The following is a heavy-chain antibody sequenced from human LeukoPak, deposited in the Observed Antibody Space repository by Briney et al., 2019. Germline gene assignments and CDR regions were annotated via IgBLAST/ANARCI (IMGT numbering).Heavy chain of an antibody. CDR2: IKQDGSEK. J-gene: IGHJ4*02. Sequence: GGSLRLSCAASGFTFSSYWMSWVRQAPGKGLEWVANIKQDGSEKYYVDSVKGRFTISRDNAKNSLYLQMNSLRAEDTAVYYCASHIVGAWLRYWGQGTLVTVSS. D-gene: IGHD1-26*01. V-gene: IGHV3-7*01. CDR1: GFTFSSYW. CDR3: ASHIVGAWLRY.